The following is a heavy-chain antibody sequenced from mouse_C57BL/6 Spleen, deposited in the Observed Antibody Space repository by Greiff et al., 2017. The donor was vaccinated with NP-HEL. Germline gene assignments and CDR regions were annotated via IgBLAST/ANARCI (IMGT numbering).Heavy chain of an antibody. D-gene: IGHD3-3*01. CDR2: ISDGGSYT. CDR3: AREGPAWFAY. Sequence: DVMLVESGGGLVKPGGSLKLSCAASGFTFSSYAMSWVRQTPEKRLEWVATISDGGSYTYYPDNVKGRFTISRDNAKNNLYLQMSHLKSEDTAMYYCAREGPAWFAYWGQGTLVTVSA. J-gene: IGHJ3*01. CDR1: GFTFSSYA. V-gene: IGHV5-4*01.